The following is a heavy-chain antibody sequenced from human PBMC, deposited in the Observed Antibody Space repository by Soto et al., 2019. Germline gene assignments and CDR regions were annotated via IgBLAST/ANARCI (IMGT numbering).Heavy chain of an antibody. CDR1: GGSISSYY. J-gene: IGHJ4*02. Sequence: SETRSLACSVSGGSISSYYWSWMRQPPGKGLEWVGYIYYSGSTNYNPSLKSRVTISVDTSKNQFSLKLSSVTAADTAVYYCARLIAASTFDYWGQGTLVTVSS. CDR3: ARLIAASTFDY. D-gene: IGHD6-6*01. V-gene: IGHV4-59*08. CDR2: IYYSGST.